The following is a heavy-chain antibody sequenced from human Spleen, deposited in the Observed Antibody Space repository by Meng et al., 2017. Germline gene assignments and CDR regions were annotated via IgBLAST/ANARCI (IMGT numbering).Heavy chain of an antibody. CDR1: GYTFTSYW. CDR2: IYPGDSDT. J-gene: IGHJ4*02. CDR3: ARNLHGSGSSPYFDY. D-gene: IGHD3-10*01. Sequence: GGSLRLSCKGSGYTFTSYWIGWVRQMPGKGLEWMGIIYPGDSDTRYSPSFQGQVTISADKSISTAYLQWSSLKASDTAMYYCARNLHGSGSSPYFDYWGQGTLVTVSS. V-gene: IGHV5-51*01.